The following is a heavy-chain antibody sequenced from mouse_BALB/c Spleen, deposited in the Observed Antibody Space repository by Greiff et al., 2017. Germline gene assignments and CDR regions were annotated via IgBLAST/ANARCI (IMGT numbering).Heavy chain of an antibody. J-gene: IGHJ4*01. D-gene: IGHD2-10*02. CDR3: ARSYGNGGYAMDY. Sequence: DVQLQESGPGLVKPSQSLSLTCTVTGYSITSDYAWHWIRQFPGNKLEWMGYISYSGSTSYNPSLKSRIPITRDTSKNQFFLQLNSVTTEDTATYSCARSYGNGGYAMDYWGQGTSVTVSS. CDR2: ISYSGST. V-gene: IGHV3-2*02. CDR1: GYSITSDYA.